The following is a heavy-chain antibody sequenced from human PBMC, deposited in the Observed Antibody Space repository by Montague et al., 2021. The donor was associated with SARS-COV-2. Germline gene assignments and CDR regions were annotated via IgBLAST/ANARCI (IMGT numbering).Heavy chain of an antibody. D-gene: IGHD3-10*01. J-gene: IGHJ6*02. CDR1: GASFSGYY. Sequence: SETLSLTCHVYGASFSGYYWSWVRQSPGKGLEWTGEVIHSGTTNYNPSLKGRVTISIDSSNDRFSLRLTSLTAADTGVYYCASGEFLYYGSGNYYRSALDDWGQGTTVTVSS. V-gene: IGHV4-34*12. CDR2: VIHSGTT. CDR3: ASGEFLYYGSGNYYRSALDD.